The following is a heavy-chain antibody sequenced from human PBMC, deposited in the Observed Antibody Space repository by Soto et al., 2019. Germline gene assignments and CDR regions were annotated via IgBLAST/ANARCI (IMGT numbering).Heavy chain of an antibody. J-gene: IGHJ4*02. Sequence: SETLSLTCTVASGSISSSSYYWDWIRQPPGKGLEWIGSIYYSGSTNYNPSLKSRVTISVDTSKNQFSLKVSSLTAADTAVYYCARRRQLVAALDYWGQGTLVTVSS. CDR2: IYYSGST. CDR1: SGSISSSSYY. D-gene: IGHD2-15*01. CDR3: ARRRQLVAALDY. V-gene: IGHV4-39*01.